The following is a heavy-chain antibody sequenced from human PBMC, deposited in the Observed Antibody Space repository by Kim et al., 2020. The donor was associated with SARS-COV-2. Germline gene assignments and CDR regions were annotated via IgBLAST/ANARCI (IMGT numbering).Heavy chain of an antibody. D-gene: IGHD2-21*02. V-gene: IGHV3-23*01. CDR1: GFTFSSHA. J-gene: IGHJ6*02. CDR3: AKATYCGGDCYLWGMDV. CDR2: ISGSGGRT. Sequence: GGSLRLSCAASGFTFSSHAMSWVRQAPGKGLKWVSTISGSGGRTYYADSVNGRFTISRDNSKNTVYLQMNSLRAEDTAVYYCAKATYCGGDCYLWGMDVWGQGTTVTVSS.